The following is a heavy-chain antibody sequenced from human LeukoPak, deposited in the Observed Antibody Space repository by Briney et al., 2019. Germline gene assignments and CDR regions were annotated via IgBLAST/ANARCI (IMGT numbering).Heavy chain of an antibody. J-gene: IGHJ6*02. CDR3: ASYYYDSHPEESRYYGMDV. Sequence: PGGSLRLSCAASGFTFSSYWMSWVRQAPGKGLEWVAIIKQDGSEKYYVDSVKGRFTISRDNAKNSLYLQMNSRRAEDTAVYYCASYYYDSHPEESRYYGMDVWGQGTTVTVSS. V-gene: IGHV3-7*01. D-gene: IGHD3-22*01. CDR1: GFTFSSYW. CDR2: IKQDGSEK.